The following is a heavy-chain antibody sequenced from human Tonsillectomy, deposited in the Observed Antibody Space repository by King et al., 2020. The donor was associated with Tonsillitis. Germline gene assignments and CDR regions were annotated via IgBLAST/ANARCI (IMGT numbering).Heavy chain of an antibody. V-gene: IGHV4-31*03. D-gene: IGHD3-16*01. Sequence: QVQLQESGPGLVKPSQTLSLTCTVSGDSISSGSFYWTWVRQLPGKGLEWIGFRYTGGRTFYNPSLRGRISISLDSSENQFSLRLESVTAADTALYYCARGRYAGGRAYNGIDRWGQGALVTVSS. CDR1: GDSISSGSFY. CDR3: ARGRYAGGRAYNGIDR. J-gene: IGHJ4*02. CDR2: RYTGGRT.